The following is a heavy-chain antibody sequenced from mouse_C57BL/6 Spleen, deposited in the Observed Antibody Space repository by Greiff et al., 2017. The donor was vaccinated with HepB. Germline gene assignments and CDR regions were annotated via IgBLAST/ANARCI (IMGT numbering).Heavy chain of an antibody. D-gene: IGHD1-1*01. V-gene: IGHV5-4*01. J-gene: IGHJ2*01. CDR3: ARDESSPFDY. CDR2: ISDGGSYT. Sequence: EVMLVESGGGLVKPGGSLKLSCAASGFTFSSYAMSWVRQTPEKRLEWVTTISDGGSYTYYPDNVKGRFTISRDNAKNNLYLQMSHLKSEDTAMYYCARDESSPFDYWGQGTTLTVSS. CDR1: GFTFSSYA.